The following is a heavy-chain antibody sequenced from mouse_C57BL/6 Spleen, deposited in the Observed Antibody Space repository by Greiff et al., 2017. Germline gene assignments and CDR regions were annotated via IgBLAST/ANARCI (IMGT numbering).Heavy chain of an antibody. CDR3: TTPYYYGSRFAY. CDR2: IDPENGDT. J-gene: IGHJ3*01. V-gene: IGHV14-4*01. CDR1: GFNIKDDY. Sequence: VQLKQSGAELVRPGASVKLSCTASGFNIKDDYMHWVKQRPEQGLEWIGWIDPENGDTEYASKFQGKATITADTSSNTAYLQLSSLTSEDTAVYYCTTPYYYGSRFAYWGQGTLVTVSA. D-gene: IGHD1-1*01.